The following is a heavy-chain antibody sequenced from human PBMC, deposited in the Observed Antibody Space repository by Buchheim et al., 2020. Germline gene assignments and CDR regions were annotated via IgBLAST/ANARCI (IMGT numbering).Heavy chain of an antibody. Sequence: EVQLVESGGGLVKPGGSLRLSCAASGFTFSSYSMNWVRQAPGKGLEWVSSISSSSSYIYYADSVKGRFTISRDNAKNSLYLQMNSLRAEDTAVYYCARDDCSSTSCYADGYWRGNYFDYWGQGTL. CDR3: ARDDCSSTSCYADGYWRGNYFDY. J-gene: IGHJ4*02. CDR1: GFTFSSYS. V-gene: IGHV3-21*01. D-gene: IGHD2-2*01. CDR2: ISSSSSYI.